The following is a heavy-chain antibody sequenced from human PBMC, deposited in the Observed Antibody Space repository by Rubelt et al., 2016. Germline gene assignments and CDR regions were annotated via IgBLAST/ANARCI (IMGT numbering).Heavy chain of an antibody. Sequence: PGKGLEWVSYISSSSSTINYADSVKGRFTISRDSAKNSLYLQLNSLRNEDTAVYYCVRVVQAAGKIDYWGQGTLVTVSS. CDR3: VRVVQAAGKIDY. D-gene: IGHD6-13*01. CDR2: ISSSSSTI. J-gene: IGHJ4*02. V-gene: IGHV3-48*02.